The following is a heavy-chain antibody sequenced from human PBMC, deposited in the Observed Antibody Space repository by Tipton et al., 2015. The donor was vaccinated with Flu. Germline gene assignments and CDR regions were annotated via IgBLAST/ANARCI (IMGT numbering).Heavy chain of an antibody. CDR3: ARARSGNYLDDASDN. CDR2: VYTSGST. Sequence: TLSLTCTVSGDSISSDSHYWSWIRQPAGRGLEWIGQVYTSGSTNYSPSVQSRVTMSVDTAKNQFSLKLGSVTAADTAEYYGARARSGNYLDDASDNWGQGTMVTVSS. CDR1: GDSISSDSHY. J-gene: IGHJ3*02. V-gene: IGHV4-61*09. D-gene: IGHD1-26*01.